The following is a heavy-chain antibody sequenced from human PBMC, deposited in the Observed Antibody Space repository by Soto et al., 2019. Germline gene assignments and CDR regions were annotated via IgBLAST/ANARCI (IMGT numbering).Heavy chain of an antibody. Sequence: ASETLSLTCAVYGGSFSGYYWSWIRQPPGKGLEWIGEINHSGSTNYNPSLKSRVTISVDTSKNQFSLKLSSVTAADTAVYYCARVRSSGWYYYYGMDVWGQGTTVTVSS. J-gene: IGHJ6*02. V-gene: IGHV4-34*01. CDR1: GGSFSGYY. CDR2: INHSGST. CDR3: ARVRSSGWYYYYGMDV. D-gene: IGHD6-19*01.